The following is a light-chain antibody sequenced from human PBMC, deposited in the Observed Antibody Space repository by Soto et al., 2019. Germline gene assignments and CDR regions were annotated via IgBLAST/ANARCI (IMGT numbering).Light chain of an antibody. V-gene: IGLV2-14*03. CDR2: DVS. CDR3: SSFTGTKYV. J-gene: IGLJ1*01. Sequence: QSALTQPASVSGSPGQSITISCTGTISDVGGNKFVSWYQQYPGKAPKLMICDVSNRPSGVSNRFSGAKSGNTASLTISGLQAEDGADYYCSSFTGTKYVVGTGTKLTVL. CDR1: ISDVGGNKF.